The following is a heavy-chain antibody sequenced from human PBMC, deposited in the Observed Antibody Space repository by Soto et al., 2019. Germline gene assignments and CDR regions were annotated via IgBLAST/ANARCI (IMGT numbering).Heavy chain of an antibody. CDR2: INHTGST. CDR3: ARGRRSLLSTVCAGWIDP. Sequence: QVQLQQWGAGLLKPSETLSLTCVVNGGSLSGYYWTWIRQPPGKGLEWIAEINHTGSTNYNPSLKGCVTISLDTSKNLFSLRLNSVTAALTAVFFVARGRRSLLSTVCAGWIDPWGQGTLVTVSS. J-gene: IGHJ5*02. V-gene: IGHV4-34*02. CDR1: GGSLSGYY. D-gene: IGHD1-1*01.